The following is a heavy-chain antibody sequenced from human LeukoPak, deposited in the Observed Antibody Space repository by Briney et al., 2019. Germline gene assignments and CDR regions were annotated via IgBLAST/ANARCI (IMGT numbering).Heavy chain of an antibody. CDR2: IYTSGST. J-gene: IGHJ5*02. CDR1: GNSISSGDNY. CDR3: ARGKSSWYQGDWFDP. V-gene: IGHV4-61*02. Sequence: PSETLSLTCSVSGNSISSGDNYWSWIRQPAGKGLEWIGRIYTSGSTNYNPSLKCRVTMSVDTSKNQFSLKLSSVTAADTAVYYCARGKSSWYQGDWFDPWGQGTLVTVSS. D-gene: IGHD6-13*01.